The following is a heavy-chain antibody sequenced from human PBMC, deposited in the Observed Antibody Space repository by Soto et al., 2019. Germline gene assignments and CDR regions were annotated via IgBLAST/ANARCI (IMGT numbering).Heavy chain of an antibody. D-gene: IGHD6-19*01. CDR2: INGDGSRT. J-gene: IGHJ4*02. V-gene: IGHV3-74*01. CDR1: GFTINSHW. Sequence: EVQLVESGGDLVQPGGSLRLSCVVSGFTINSHWMHWVRQAPGKGLVWVSRINGDGSRTKYADSVKGRFTISRDNAKNTLYLQMTTLRADDTAVYYCAKAVAGPPPTAYWGKGALVTVPS. CDR3: AKAVAGPPPTAY.